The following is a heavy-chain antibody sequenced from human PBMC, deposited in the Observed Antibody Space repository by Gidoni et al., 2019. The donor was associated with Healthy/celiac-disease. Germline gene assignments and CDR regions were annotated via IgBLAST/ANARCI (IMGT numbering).Heavy chain of an antibody. CDR2: INPNSGGT. J-gene: IGHJ3*02. CDR1: GSTFTGSY. CDR3: ARAGYCSGGSCEGDAFDI. D-gene: IGHD2-15*01. V-gene: IGHV1-2*04. Sequence: QVQLVQSGAEVTKPGASVTASCKASGSTFTGSYMHWVRQAPGQGLEWMGWINPNSGGTNYAQKFQGWVTMTRDTSISTAYMELSRLRSDDTAVYYCARAGYCSGGSCEGDAFDIWGQGTMVTVSS.